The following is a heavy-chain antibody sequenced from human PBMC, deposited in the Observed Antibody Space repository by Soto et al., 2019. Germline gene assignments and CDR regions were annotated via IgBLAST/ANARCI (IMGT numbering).Heavy chain of an antibody. CDR2: IKSKTDGGTT. CDR3: TTDSYSTIIIVRFDY. Sequence: PGGSLRLSCAASGFTFTNAWINWVRQAPGKGLEWVSRIKSKTDGGTTDYAEPVKGRFAISRDDSNKKIYLQINRLKFEDTSVYYCTTDSYSTIIIVRFDYWGHGTLVTVSS. V-gene: IGHV3-15*07. J-gene: IGHJ4*01. D-gene: IGHD3-22*01. CDR1: GFTFTNAW.